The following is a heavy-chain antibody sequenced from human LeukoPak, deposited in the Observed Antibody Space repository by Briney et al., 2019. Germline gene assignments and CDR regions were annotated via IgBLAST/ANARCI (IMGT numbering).Heavy chain of an antibody. Sequence: ASGKVSCKASGYTFTNNYMHWVRQAPGQGLEWMGWINPNSGGTNYAQNFQGRVTMTTDTSISTAYMDLSRLRSDDTAVYYCARSGLSLDYWGQGTLVTVSS. CDR1: GYTFTNNY. J-gene: IGHJ4*02. D-gene: IGHD5-12*01. CDR2: INPNSGGT. V-gene: IGHV1-2*02. CDR3: ARSGLSLDY.